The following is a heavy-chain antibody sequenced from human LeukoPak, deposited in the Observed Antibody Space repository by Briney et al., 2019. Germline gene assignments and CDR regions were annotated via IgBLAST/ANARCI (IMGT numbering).Heavy chain of an antibody. V-gene: IGHV3-7*03. CDR3: ARVYSSSSGKNAFDF. CDR2: IKEDGSAK. D-gene: IGHD6-6*01. CDR1: GFTFSSYW. Sequence: GGSLRLSCAVSGFTFSSYWMSWVRQAPGKGLGWVANIKEDGSAKDHVDSVKGRFTISRDNAKNSLSLQMNSLRAEDTAVYYCARVYSSSSGKNAFDFWGQGTLVTVSS. J-gene: IGHJ3*01.